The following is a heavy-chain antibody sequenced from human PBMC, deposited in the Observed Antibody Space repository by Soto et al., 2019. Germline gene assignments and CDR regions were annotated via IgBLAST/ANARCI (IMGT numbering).Heavy chain of an antibody. CDR2: INHSGST. CDR1: GGSFSGYY. CDR3: ARSPTVTSDWYFDL. D-gene: IGHD4-17*01. J-gene: IGHJ2*01. Sequence: QVQLQQWGAGLLKPSETLSLTCAVYGGSFSGYYWSLIRQPPGKGLEWIGEINHSGSTNYNPSLKSRVTISVDTSKNQFSLKLSSVTAADTAVYYCARSPTVTSDWYFDLWGRGTLVTVSS. V-gene: IGHV4-34*01.